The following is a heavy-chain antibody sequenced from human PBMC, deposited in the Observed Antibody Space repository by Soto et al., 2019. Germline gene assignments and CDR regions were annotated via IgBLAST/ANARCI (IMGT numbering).Heavy chain of an antibody. CDR2: ISYDGSNK. CDR3: ARVGYGCNSLCYYYSYYGMDV. D-gene: IGHD4-17*01. Sequence: QVQLVESGGGVVQPGRSLRLSCAASGFTFSSYAMHWVRQAPGKGLEWVAVISYDGSNKYYADSVKGRFTISRDNSKITLDLQTNSARAEDTAVYYCARVGYGCNSLCYYYSYYGMDVWGQGTTVTVSS. V-gene: IGHV3-30-3*01. J-gene: IGHJ6*02. CDR1: GFTFSSYA.